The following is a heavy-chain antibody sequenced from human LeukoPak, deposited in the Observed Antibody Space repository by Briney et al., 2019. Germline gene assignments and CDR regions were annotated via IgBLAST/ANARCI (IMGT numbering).Heavy chain of an antibody. CDR1: GFTFTDYE. CDR3: ARDNVGGGYDWDYYYYYGMDV. D-gene: IGHD5-12*01. J-gene: IGHJ6*02. CDR2: ISGSRNII. V-gene: IGHV3-48*03. Sequence: PGGSLRLSCTASGFTFTDYEMNWVRQAPGKGLEWLSYISGSRNIINYADSVRGRFTISRDNAKNSLFLQMNSLRAEDTAVYYCARDNVGGGYDWDYYYYYGMDVWGQGTTVTVSS.